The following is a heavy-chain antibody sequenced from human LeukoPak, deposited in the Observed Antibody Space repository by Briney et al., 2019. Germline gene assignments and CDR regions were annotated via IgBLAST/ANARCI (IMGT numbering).Heavy chain of an antibody. V-gene: IGHV5-51*01. CDR2: IYPGDSDT. CDR3: ARQMAPTAYPWYFHH. CDR1: GYSFTNHW. D-gene: IGHD1-1*01. J-gene: IGHJ1*01. Sequence: PGESLKISCKASGYSFTNHWIGWVRQMPGKGLEWMGIIYPGDSDTKYSPSFQGQVTISADKSISTAFLQWGSLKASRSAMYYCARQMAPTAYPWYFHHWGQGTLVTVSS.